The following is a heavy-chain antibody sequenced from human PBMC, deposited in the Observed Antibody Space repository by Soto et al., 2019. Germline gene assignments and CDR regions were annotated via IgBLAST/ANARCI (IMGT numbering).Heavy chain of an antibody. CDR3: AGSRKDYYYYGMDV. D-gene: IGHD2-15*01. Sequence: QVQLVQSGAEVKKPGSSVKVSCKASGGTFSSYAISWVRQAPGQGLEWMGGIIPIFGTPNYAQKFPGRVTITADESTSTAYMELSSLRSEDTAVYYWAGSRKDYYYYGMDVWGQGTTVPVSS. CDR2: IIPIFGTP. J-gene: IGHJ6*02. CDR1: GGTFSSYA. V-gene: IGHV1-69*12.